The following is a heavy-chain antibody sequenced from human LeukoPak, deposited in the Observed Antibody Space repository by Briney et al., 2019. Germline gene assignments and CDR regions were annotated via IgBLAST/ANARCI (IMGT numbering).Heavy chain of an antibody. CDR2: ISTEGSST. V-gene: IGHV3-74*01. CDR1: GFTFSSYW. CDR3: ARAPRRPGDYFFGH. Sequence: PGGSLRLSCAASGFTFSSYWMHGVRQAPGKGLVCVSRISTEGSSTTYADSVKGRFTISRDNAKNTLYLQMNSLRAEDTDLDCGARAPRRPGDYFFGHWGQGTLVNVSS. J-gene: IGHJ4*02. D-gene: IGHD4-17*01.